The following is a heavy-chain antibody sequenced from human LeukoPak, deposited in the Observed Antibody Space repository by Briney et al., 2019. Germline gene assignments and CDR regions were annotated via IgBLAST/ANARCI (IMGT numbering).Heavy chain of an antibody. Sequence: SETLSLTCTVYGRSISSYYWSWIRQPAGKGREWIGRNYTSGSTNYNASLKSRVSMSVDTSKNQFSLKLSSVTAEDTAVFYCARENSGSYREFDYWGQGTLVTVSS. CDR3: ARENSGSYREFDY. CDR2: NYTSGST. D-gene: IGHD1-26*01. J-gene: IGHJ4*02. V-gene: IGHV4-4*07. CDR1: GRSISSYY.